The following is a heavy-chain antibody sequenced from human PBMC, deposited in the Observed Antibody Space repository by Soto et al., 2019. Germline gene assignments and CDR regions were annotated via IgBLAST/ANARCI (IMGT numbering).Heavy chain of an antibody. Sequence: GGSLRLSCVGSGFTFGKYWMDWLRQTPGKGLEWVANIKQDGSEKFYVDSVRGRFTISRDNAKNSVYLEMNRLRGEDTGVYYCAREEESVGSPPSGFHPWGQGVQVTVSS. V-gene: IGHV3-7*03. J-gene: IGHJ5*02. CDR1: GFTFGKYW. D-gene: IGHD3-10*01. CDR3: AREEESVGSPPSGFHP. CDR2: IKQDGSEK.